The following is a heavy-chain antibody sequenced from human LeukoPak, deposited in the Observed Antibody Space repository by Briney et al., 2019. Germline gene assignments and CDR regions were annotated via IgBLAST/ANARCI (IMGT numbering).Heavy chain of an antibody. CDR3: ARAPGTTGTTSFDY. J-gene: IGHJ4*02. D-gene: IGHD1-1*01. CDR2: TYYRSKWYN. Sequence: SQTLSLTCAISGDSVSSNSAAWNWIRQSPSGGLEWLGRTYYRSKWYNDYAVSVKSRITINPDTSKNQFSLQLNSVTPEDTAVYYCARAPGTTGTTSFDYWGQGTLVTVSS. CDR1: GDSVSSNSAA. V-gene: IGHV6-1*01.